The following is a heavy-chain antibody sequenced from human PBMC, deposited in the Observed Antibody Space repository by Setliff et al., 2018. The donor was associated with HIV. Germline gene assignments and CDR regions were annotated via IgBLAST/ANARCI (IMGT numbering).Heavy chain of an antibody. J-gene: IGHJ1*01. CDR1: GFTFSTYS. V-gene: IGHV3-48*01. CDR2: ISRSGDTI. D-gene: IGHD2-15*01. CDR3: ARDDWTCSGGSCYSNQYFQH. Sequence: GGSLRLSCAASGFTFSTYSMNWVRQAPGKGLEWVSYISRSGDTIDYADSVKGRFTISRDNAKNSVSLQMNSLRVEDTAVYYCARDDWTCSGGSCYSNQYFQHWGQGTLVTVSS.